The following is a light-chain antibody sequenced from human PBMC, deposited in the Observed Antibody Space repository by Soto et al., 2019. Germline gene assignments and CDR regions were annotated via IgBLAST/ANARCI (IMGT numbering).Light chain of an antibody. CDR3: QQYFSSSWT. CDR2: DAS. CDR1: HGISTY. J-gene: IGKJ1*01. Sequence: DIQMTQSPSTLSASIGDRVTFTCRASHGISTYLAWYQRIPGKAPKLLMYDASTLERGVPSWFSGSGSGTDFTLTISILQPDDFATYFCQQYFSSSWTFGQGTTVEIK. V-gene: IGKV1-5*01.